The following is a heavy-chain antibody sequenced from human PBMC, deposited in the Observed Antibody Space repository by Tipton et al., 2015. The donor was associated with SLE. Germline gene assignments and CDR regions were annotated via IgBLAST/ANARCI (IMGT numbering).Heavy chain of an antibody. CDR1: GDSVSSNKAA. CDR3: TGDFSRDWPRGAFDI. D-gene: IGHD6-19*01. J-gene: IGHJ3*02. V-gene: IGHV6-1*01. CDR2: TFSKSQWYT. Sequence: GLVKPSQTLSLTCAISGDSVSSNKAAWNWIRRSPSRGLEWLGRTFSKSQWYTDYAVSVKSRITINADTSKNQFSLQLNSVTPEDTAVYYCTGDFSRDWPRGAFDIWGQGTMVTVSP.